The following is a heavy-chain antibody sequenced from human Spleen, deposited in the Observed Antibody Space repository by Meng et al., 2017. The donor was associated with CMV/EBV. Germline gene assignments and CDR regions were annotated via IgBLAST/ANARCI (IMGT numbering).Heavy chain of an antibody. D-gene: IGHD2-21*01. CDR1: GYTFSDYY. V-gene: IGHV1-2*02. Sequence: ASVKVSCKASGYTFSDYYIHWVRQAPGQGLEWMGWSNPNSGASDYAPKFQGRVTMTRDKSITSAYMELRNLRSDDTAVYYCAKYSAVGERLYYFDYWGQGTLVTVSS. J-gene: IGHJ4*02. CDR3: AKYSAVGERLYYFDY. CDR2: SNPNSGAS.